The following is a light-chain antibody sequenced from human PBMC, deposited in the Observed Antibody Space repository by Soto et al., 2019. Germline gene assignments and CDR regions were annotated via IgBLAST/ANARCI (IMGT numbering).Light chain of an antibody. CDR1: QSLLHSNGYNY. J-gene: IGKJ5*01. CDR3: MQSTQLPPT. CDR2: QVS. V-gene: IGKV2D-29*02. Sequence: DIVMTQSPLSLPVTPGEPASISCRSSQSLLHSNGYNYLDWYLQKPVKSPQLXIYQVSTRVSGVPERCSGSGSGTDFTLEISRVETDDVGIYYCMQSTQLPPTFGQGTRLEIK.